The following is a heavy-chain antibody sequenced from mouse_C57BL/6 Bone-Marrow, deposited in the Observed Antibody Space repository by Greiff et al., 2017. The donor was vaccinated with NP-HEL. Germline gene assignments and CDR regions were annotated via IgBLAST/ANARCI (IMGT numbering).Heavy chain of an antibody. CDR1: GFTFSSYG. CDR2: ISSGGSYT. D-gene: IGHD2-4*01. CDR3: ARHGDYDGGY. V-gene: IGHV5-6*01. J-gene: IGHJ2*01. Sequence: EVMLVESGGDLVKPGGSLKLSCAASGFTFSSYGMSWVRQTPDKRLEWVATISSGGSYTYYPDSVKGRFTISRDNAKNTLYLQMSSLKSEDTAMYYCARHGDYDGGYWGQGTTLTVSS.